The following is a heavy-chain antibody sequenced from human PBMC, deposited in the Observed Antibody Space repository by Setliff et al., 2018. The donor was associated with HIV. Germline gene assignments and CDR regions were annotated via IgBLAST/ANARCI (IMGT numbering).Heavy chain of an antibody. CDR1: GGSFSSYY. J-gene: IGHJ4*02. CDR2: IYNSGTT. D-gene: IGHD3-10*01. Sequence: SETLSLTCTISGGSFSSYYWSWIRQPAGRGLEWIGRIYNSGTTNYNPSLKSRITISVDTSKNQFSLKLSSVTAADTAVYYCGRENPGDYWGQGTLVTVSS. CDR3: GRENPGDY. V-gene: IGHV4-4*07.